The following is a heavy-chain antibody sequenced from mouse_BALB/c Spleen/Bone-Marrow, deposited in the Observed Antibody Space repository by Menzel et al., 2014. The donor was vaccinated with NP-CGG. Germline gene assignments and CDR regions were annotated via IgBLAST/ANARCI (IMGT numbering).Heavy chain of an antibody. CDR2: SRNKAKYYTT. V-gene: IGHV7-1*02. J-gene: IGHJ3*01. CDR3: ARDVGYGNYFVY. D-gene: IGHD2-10*02. Sequence: DVKLVGSGGGLVQPGDSLRLSCATSGFTFSDFYMEWVRQPPGKRLEWIAASRNKAKYYTTEYSASVKGRFIVSRDTSQSVLYLQINALRAEDTAIYYCARDVGYGNYFVYWGQGTLVTVSA. CDR1: GFTFSDFY.